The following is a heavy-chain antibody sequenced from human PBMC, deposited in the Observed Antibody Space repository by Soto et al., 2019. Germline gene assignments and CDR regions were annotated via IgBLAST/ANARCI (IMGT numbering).Heavy chain of an antibody. CDR2: INHSGST. J-gene: IGHJ4*02. V-gene: IGHV4-34*01. Sequence: SETLSLTCAVYGGSFSVYYWSWIRQPPGKGLEWIGEINHSGSTKYNPSLKSRVTISVDTSKNQFSLKLSSVTAADTAVYYCASPSRFDSSGYYFDFWGQGTQVTV. CDR1: GGSFSVYY. CDR3: ASPSRFDSSGYYFDF. D-gene: IGHD3-22*01.